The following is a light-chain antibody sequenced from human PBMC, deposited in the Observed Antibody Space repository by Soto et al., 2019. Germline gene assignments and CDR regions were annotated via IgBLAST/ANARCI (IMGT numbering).Light chain of an antibody. Sequence: EIVLTQSPGTLSLSPGERATLSCRASQSVSSSYLAWYQQKPGQAPRLLIYGASSSATGIPDRFSGSGSGTDFTLTISRLEPEDVAVYYCQQYGSSPQTFGGGTKVESK. V-gene: IGKV3-20*01. CDR1: QSVSSSY. J-gene: IGKJ4*01. CDR3: QQYGSSPQT. CDR2: GAS.